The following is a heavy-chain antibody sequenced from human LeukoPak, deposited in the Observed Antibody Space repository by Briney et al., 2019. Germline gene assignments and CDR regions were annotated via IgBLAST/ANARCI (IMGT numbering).Heavy chain of an antibody. D-gene: IGHD2-2*01. CDR3: ARDWTIVVVPAAMTYGMDV. Sequence: GGSLRLSCAASGFTFSSYGMHWVRQAPGKGLEWVAFIRYDGSNKYYADSVKDRFTISRDNSKNTLYLQMNSLRAEDTAVYYCARDWTIVVVPAAMTYGMDVWGQGTTVTVSS. CDR1: GFTFSSYG. V-gene: IGHV3-30*02. CDR2: IRYDGSNK. J-gene: IGHJ6*02.